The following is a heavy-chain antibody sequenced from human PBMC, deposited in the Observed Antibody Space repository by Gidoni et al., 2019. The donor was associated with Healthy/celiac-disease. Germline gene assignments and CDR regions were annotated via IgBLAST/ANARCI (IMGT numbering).Heavy chain of an antibody. CDR1: GFTFSSYA. Sequence: EVQLLESGGGLVQPGGSLRLSCAASGFTFSSYAMSWVRQAPGKGLEWVSAISGSGGSTYYADSVKGRFTISRDNSKNTLYLQMNSLRAEDTAVYYCAKSLWFGESRRDYFDYWGQGTLVTVSS. D-gene: IGHD3-10*01. CDR2: ISGSGGST. V-gene: IGHV3-23*01. CDR3: AKSLWFGESRRDYFDY. J-gene: IGHJ4*02.